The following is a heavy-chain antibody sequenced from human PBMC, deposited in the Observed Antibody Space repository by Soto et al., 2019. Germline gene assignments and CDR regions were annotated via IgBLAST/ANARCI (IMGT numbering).Heavy chain of an antibody. D-gene: IGHD3-22*01. CDR2: VPYDGSKK. V-gene: IGHV3-30*03. CDR3: ARWVGGSMYDNSGKYDS. Sequence: QVQLVESGGGVVQPGRSLRLTCAASGFTFSSNGMHWVRQAPGKGLEWVALVPYDGSKKYYADSVKGRFTISRDNSENTLYLQMNSLRAEDTAVYYCARWVGGSMYDNSGKYDSWGQGTLVTVSS. J-gene: IGHJ5*01. CDR1: GFTFSSNG.